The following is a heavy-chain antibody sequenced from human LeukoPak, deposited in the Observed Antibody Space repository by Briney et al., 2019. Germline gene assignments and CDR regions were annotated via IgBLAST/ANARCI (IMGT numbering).Heavy chain of an antibody. CDR1: GFTFATYT. V-gene: IGHV3-23*01. Sequence: GGSLRLSCAASGFTFATYTMNWVRQAPGKGLEWVSGLYGKGDQTFYADSVKGRFTISRDNSNNMLFLHMDSLRAEDTAVYYCARRYYYDSSGYNYFDYWGQGTLVTVSS. CDR2: LYGKGDQT. D-gene: IGHD3-22*01. CDR3: ARRYYYDSSGYNYFDY. J-gene: IGHJ4*02.